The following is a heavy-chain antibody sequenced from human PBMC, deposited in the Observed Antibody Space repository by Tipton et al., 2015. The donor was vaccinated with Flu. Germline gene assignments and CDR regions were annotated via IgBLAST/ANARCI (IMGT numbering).Heavy chain of an antibody. CDR1: GVSITDYY. Sequence: TLSLTCSVSGVSITDYYWTWIRQPAGKGLEWIGSIYYSGSTYYNPSLKSRVTTSVDTSKNQFSLKLTSVTAADTAVYYCARHSTMHNYVHFDYWGQGTLVTVSS. J-gene: IGHJ4*02. D-gene: IGHD1-1*01. CDR2: IYYSGST. CDR3: ARHSTMHNYVHFDY. V-gene: IGHV4-59*05.